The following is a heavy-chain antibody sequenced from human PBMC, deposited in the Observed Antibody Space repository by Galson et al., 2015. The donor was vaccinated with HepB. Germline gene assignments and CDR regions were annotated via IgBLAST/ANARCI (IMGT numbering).Heavy chain of an antibody. CDR1: GYSFTSYW. D-gene: IGHD3-10*01. CDR2: IYPGDSDT. J-gene: IGHJ4*02. CDR3: ARRNYYGSGSYYRREGFVDY. Sequence: QSGAEVKKPGESLKISCKGSGYSFTSYWIGWVRQMPGKGLEWMGIIYPGDSDTRYSPSFQGQVTISADKSISTAYLQWSSLKASDTAMYYCARRNYYGSGSYYRREGFVDYRGQGTLVTVSS. V-gene: IGHV5-51*03.